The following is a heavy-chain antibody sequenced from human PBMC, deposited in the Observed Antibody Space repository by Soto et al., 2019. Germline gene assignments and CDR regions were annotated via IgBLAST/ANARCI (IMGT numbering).Heavy chain of an antibody. CDR3: ARSPGGGYFDWSLYYFDY. D-gene: IGHD3-9*01. V-gene: IGHV5-51*01. Sequence: GESLKISCKGSGYSFTSYWIGWVRQMPGKGLEWMGIIYPGDSDTRDSPSFQGQVTISADKSISTAYLQWSSLKASDTAMYYCARSPGGGYFDWSLYYFDYWGQGTLVTVSS. CDR1: GYSFTSYW. CDR2: IYPGDSDT. J-gene: IGHJ4*02.